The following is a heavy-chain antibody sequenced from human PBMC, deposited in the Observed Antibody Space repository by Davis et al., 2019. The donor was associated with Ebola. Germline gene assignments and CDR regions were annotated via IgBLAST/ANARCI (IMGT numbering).Heavy chain of an antibody. J-gene: IGHJ6*02. Sequence: PSETLSLTCAVYGGSFSGYYWSWIRQPPGKGLEWIGEINHSGSTNYNPSLKSRVTISVDTSKNQFSLKLSSVTAADTAVYYCARVGRKQLVRYYGMDVWGQGTTVTVSS. CDR2: INHSGST. CDR3: ARVGRKQLVRYYGMDV. D-gene: IGHD6-6*01. V-gene: IGHV4-34*01. CDR1: GGSFSGYY.